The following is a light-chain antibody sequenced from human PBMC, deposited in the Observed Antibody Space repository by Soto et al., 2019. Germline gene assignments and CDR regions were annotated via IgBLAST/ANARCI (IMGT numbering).Light chain of an antibody. CDR3: QQYYSTPWT. CDR2: WAS. CDR1: QSVLYSSNNKNY. Sequence: DIVMTQSPDSLAVSLGERATINCKSSQSVLYSSNNKNYLTWYQQKPGQPPKLLIYWASTRESGVPDRFSGSGSGTDFTLTISILQAEDVAVYSCQQYYSTPWTFGQGTKVEIK. V-gene: IGKV4-1*01. J-gene: IGKJ1*01.